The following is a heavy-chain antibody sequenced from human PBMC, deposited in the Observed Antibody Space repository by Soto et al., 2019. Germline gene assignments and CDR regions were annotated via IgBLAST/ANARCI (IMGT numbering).Heavy chain of an antibody. CDR1: QFPFDVYS. D-gene: IGHD6-19*01. J-gene: IGHJ3*01. CDR3: ARDRGSSGMFELDV. V-gene: IGHV3-48*02. Sequence: QPVGSLRLSCVASQFPFDVYSMHWVRQAPGKGLEWVSYIRHTTSATFYADAVKGRFTISRDNRKNSLFLQMNSLRDDDTGVYFCARDRGSSGMFELDVWGPGTLVTVSS. CDR2: IRHTTSAT.